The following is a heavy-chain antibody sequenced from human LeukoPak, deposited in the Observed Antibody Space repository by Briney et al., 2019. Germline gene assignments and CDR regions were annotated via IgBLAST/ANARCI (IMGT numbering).Heavy chain of an antibody. Sequence: GGSLRLSCAASGFTFDDYAMNWVRHAPGKGLEWVSGISWNSGSIGYADSVKGRFTISRDNAKNSLYLQMNSLRAEDTALYYCAKGGGSGWYTLFDYWGQGALVTVSS. CDR1: GFTFDDYA. CDR3: AKGGGSGWYTLFDY. J-gene: IGHJ4*02. CDR2: ISWNSGSI. V-gene: IGHV3-9*01. D-gene: IGHD6-19*01.